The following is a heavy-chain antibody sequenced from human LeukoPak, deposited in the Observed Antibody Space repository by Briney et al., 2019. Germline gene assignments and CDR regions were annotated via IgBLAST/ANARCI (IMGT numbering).Heavy chain of an antibody. CDR2: TYYRSKWYN. J-gene: IGHJ6*02. D-gene: IGHD6-19*01. V-gene: IGHV6-1*01. CDR1: GDSVSSITAV. CDR3: ARQYSSGWSYYYGLDV. Sequence: SQTLSLTCAISGDSVSSITAVWNWIRQSPSRGLEWLGRTYYRSKWYNDYAVSVKSRITINPDTSKNQVSLQLNSVTPEDTAVYYCARQYSSGWSYYYGLDVWGQGTTVTVSS.